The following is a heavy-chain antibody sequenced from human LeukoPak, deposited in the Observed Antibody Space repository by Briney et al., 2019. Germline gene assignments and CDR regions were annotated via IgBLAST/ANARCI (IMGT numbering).Heavy chain of an antibody. D-gene: IGHD3-3*01. Sequence: SETLSLTCNVSGGSISSDYWSWIRQPPGKGLEWIGFIYSSGSPTYNPSLESRVTISVDTPKNQFSLKLTSVTATDSAVYYCARRLWSGPFDYWGQGTLVTVFS. CDR1: GGSISSDY. J-gene: IGHJ4*02. CDR2: IYSSGSP. V-gene: IGHV4-4*09. CDR3: ARRLWSGPFDY.